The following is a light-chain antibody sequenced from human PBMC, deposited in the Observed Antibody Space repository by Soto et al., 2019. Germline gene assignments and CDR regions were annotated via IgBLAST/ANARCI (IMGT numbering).Light chain of an antibody. CDR1: QSIIRW. V-gene: IGKV1-5*01. CDR3: QQYKSDSQT. CDR2: DXS. Sequence: IQMTQSPSPLSSSVGDRVTINXRASQSIIRWLARYQQKPGXAPTXXXYDXSSLETGCPSRLSGSGSGTEFTPTISSLQPDYFVNYYCQQYKSDSQTFGQGTKVDIK. J-gene: IGKJ1*01.